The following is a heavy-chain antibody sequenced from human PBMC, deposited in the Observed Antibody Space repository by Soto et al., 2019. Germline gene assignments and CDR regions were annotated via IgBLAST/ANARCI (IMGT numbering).Heavy chain of an antibody. D-gene: IGHD3-9*01. V-gene: IGHV4-34*01. Sequence: SETLSLTCAVYGGSFSGYYWSWIRQPPGKGLEWIGEINHSGSTNYNPSLKSRVSISVDTSKNQFSLKLGSVTAADTAVYYCASSYYDILTGYYATRWLRDYWGQGTLVTVSS. CDR1: GGSFSGYY. CDR3: ASSYYDILTGYYATRWLRDY. CDR2: INHSGST. J-gene: IGHJ4*02.